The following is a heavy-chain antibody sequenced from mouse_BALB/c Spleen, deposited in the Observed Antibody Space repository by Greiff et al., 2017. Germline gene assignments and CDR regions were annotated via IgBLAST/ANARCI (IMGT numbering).Heavy chain of an antibody. CDR2: ISSGGST. CDR3: ASSYYYGSSYEY. D-gene: IGHD1-1*01. J-gene: IGHJ2*01. V-gene: IGHV5-6-5*01. CDR1: GFTFSSYA. Sequence: EVKLVESGGGLVKPGGSLKLSCAASGFTFSSYAMSWVRQTPEKRLEWVASISSGGSTYYPDSVKGRFTISRDNARNILYLQMSSLRSEDTAMYYCASSYYYGSSYEYWGQGTTLTDSS.